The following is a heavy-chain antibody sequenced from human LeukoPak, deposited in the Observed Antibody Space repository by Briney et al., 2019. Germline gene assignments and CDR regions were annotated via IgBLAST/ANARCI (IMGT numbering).Heavy chain of an antibody. Sequence: GASVKVSCKGSGYTFNSHGITWVRQAPGQGLEWMGWISAYHDNTNYAQKLQGRVTLTTDTSTSTAYMELRSLRSDDTAVYYCARDQYYDSKGWFDPWGQGTLVTVSS. CDR3: ARDQYYDSKGWFDP. CDR2: ISAYHDNT. V-gene: IGHV1-18*01. J-gene: IGHJ5*02. CDR1: GYTFNSHG. D-gene: IGHD3-22*01.